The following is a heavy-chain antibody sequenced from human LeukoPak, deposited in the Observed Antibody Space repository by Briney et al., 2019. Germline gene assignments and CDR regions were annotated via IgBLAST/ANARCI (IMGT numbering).Heavy chain of an antibody. CDR3: ARDNGQQLVPSYYYYYMDV. J-gene: IGHJ6*03. V-gene: IGHV3-21*01. Sequence: GGSLRLSCAASGFTFSSYSMNWVRQAPGKGLEWVSSISSSSSYIYYAHSVKGRFTISRDNAKNSLYLQMNSLRAEDTAVYYCARDNGQQLVPSYYYYYMDVWGKGTTVTVSS. CDR2: ISSSSSYI. CDR1: GFTFSSYS. D-gene: IGHD6-13*01.